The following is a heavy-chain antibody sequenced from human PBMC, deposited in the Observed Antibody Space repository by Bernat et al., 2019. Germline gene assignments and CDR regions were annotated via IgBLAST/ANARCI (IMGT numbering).Heavy chain of an antibody. V-gene: IGHV3-20*04. CDR2: ISWNGAGT. Sequence: EVQLVESGGGVVRPGGSLTLSCAASGVNIDDDGMSWVRQAPGKGLEWVSGISWNGAGTGFADSVKGRFIISRDNSKNTLYLQMNSLRAEDTAVYYCAKGLAAAGQRGYFDYWGQGTLVTVSS. CDR3: AKGLAAAGQRGYFDY. D-gene: IGHD6-13*01. J-gene: IGHJ4*02. CDR1: GVNIDDDG.